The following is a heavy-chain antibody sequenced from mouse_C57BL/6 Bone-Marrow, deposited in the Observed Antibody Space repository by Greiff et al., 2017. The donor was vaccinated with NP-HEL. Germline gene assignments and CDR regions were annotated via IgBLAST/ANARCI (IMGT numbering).Heavy chain of an antibody. V-gene: IGHV1-62-2*01. CDR2: FYPGSGSI. CDR3: ARHEGQNPYYYGSSYDYAMDY. D-gene: IGHD1-1*01. Sequence: QVQLKESGAELVKPGASVKLSCKASGYTFTEYTIHWVKQRSGQGLEWIGWFYPGSGSIQYNEKFKDKATLTAAKSSSTVYMELSRLTSEDSAVYFCARHEGQNPYYYGSSYDYAMDYWGQGTSVTVSS. J-gene: IGHJ4*01. CDR1: GYTFTEYT.